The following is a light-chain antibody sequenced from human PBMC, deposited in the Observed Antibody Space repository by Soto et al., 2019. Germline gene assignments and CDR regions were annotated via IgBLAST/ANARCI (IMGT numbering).Light chain of an antibody. V-gene: IGLV2-8*01. Sequence: QSALTQPPSASGSPGQSVTISCTGTSSDVGGYNYVSWYQQHPGKAPKLMIYEVSKRPSGVPDRFSGSKSGNTASLTVSGLQAEDEADYYCSSYAGSNPLFGGGTKLT. CDR2: EVS. CDR1: SSDVGGYNY. CDR3: SSYAGSNPL. J-gene: IGLJ2*01.